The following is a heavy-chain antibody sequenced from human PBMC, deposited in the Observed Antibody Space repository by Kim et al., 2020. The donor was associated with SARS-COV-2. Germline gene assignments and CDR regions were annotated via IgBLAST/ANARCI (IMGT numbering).Heavy chain of an antibody. CDR1: GFTFSSYS. J-gene: IGHJ6*02. Sequence: GGSLRLSCAASGFTFSSYSMNWVRQAPGKGLEWVSSINSSSSYIYYADSVKGRFTISRDNAKNSLYLQMNSLRAEDTAVYYCARSLSVKMATIVERGYYYYGMDVWGQGTTVTVSS. CDR2: INSSSSYI. V-gene: IGHV3-21*01. CDR3: ARSLSVKMATIVERGYYYYGMDV. D-gene: IGHD5-12*01.